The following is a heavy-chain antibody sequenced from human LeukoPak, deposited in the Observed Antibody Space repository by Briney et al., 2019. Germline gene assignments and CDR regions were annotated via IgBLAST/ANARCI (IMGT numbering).Heavy chain of an antibody. D-gene: IGHD3-10*01. J-gene: IGHJ4*02. CDR2: INPNSGGT. Sequence: GASVKVSCKASGYTFTGYYMHWVRQAPGQGLEWMGWINPNSGGTNYAQKFQGRVTMTRDTSISTAYMELSRLRSDDTAVYYCARAEYYYGSGSYFPAIWGQGTLVTVSS. V-gene: IGHV1-2*02. CDR3: ARAEYYYGSGSYFPAI. CDR1: GYTFTGYY.